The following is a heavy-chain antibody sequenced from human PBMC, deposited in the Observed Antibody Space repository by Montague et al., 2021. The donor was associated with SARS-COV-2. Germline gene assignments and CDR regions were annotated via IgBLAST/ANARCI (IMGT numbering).Heavy chain of an antibody. CDR3: ARDPWRITIFGVVTRYGMDG. CDR2: IYYSGST. CDR1: GGSVSSGSYY. Sequence: SETLSLTCIVSGGSVSSGSYYWSWIRQPPGKGLEWIGYIYYSGSTNYNPSLKSRVTISVDTSKNQFSLKLSSVTAADTAVYYCARDPWRITIFGVVTRYGMDGWGQGTTVTVSS. V-gene: IGHV4-61*01. J-gene: IGHJ6*02. D-gene: IGHD3-3*01.